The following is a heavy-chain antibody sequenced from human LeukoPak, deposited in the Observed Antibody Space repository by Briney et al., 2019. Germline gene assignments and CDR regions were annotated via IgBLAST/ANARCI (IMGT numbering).Heavy chain of an antibody. CDR2: ISGSGGST. Sequence: GGSLRLSCAASGFTFSNYALSWVRQAPGKGLEWVSDISGSGGSTYSADSVKGRFTISRDNSKNTLYLQMNSLRAEDTAVYYCAKDAVVVPAAKFDYWGQGTLVTVSS. J-gene: IGHJ4*02. D-gene: IGHD2-2*01. CDR1: GFTFSNYA. CDR3: AKDAVVVPAAKFDY. V-gene: IGHV3-23*01.